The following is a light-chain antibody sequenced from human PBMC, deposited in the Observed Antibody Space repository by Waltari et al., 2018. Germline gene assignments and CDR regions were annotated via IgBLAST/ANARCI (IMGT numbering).Light chain of an antibody. CDR1: SPNIGSNY. J-gene: IGLJ2*01. V-gene: IGLV1-47*02. CDR2: TNG. Sequence: QSVLTQPPSASGTPGQWVTISCSGSSPNIGSNYVYWYQQFPGTAPKLLIHTNGSRPSGVPDRFSGSKSGTSASLAISGLRSEDEADYYCAAWDDSLSNMVFGGGTKLTVL. CDR3: AAWDDSLSNMV.